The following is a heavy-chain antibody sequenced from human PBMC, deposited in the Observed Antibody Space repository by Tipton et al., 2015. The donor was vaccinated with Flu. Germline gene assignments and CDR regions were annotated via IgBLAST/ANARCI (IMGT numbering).Heavy chain of an antibody. Sequence: TLSLTCNVFGEPVSSGGYHWTWIRQFPGKGLECIGSIYFGDTFYNPSLKSRVTISVDTSKNQFSLLLTSVTAADAAVYYCARDPGAYYDIMTGHRSGHIFDVWGHGTMVTVSS. CDR1: GEPVSSGGYH. D-gene: IGHD3-9*01. V-gene: IGHV4-31*03. J-gene: IGHJ3*01. CDR2: IYFGDT. CDR3: ARDPGAYYDIMTGHRSGHIFDV.